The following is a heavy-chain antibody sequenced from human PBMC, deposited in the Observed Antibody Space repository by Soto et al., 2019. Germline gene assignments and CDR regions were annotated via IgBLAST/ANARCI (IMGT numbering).Heavy chain of an antibody. CDR2: IYSGGST. CDR1: GFTFNSHS. D-gene: IGHD3-16*02. CDR3: ARGPFMITFGGVIVKKAFHI. J-gene: IGHJ3*02. Sequence: GGSLRLSCAASGFTFNSHSMNWVRQAPGKGLEWVSVIYSGGSTYYADSVKGRFTISRDNSKNTLYLQMNSLRAEDTAVYYCARGPFMITFGGVIVKKAFHIWGQGTMVTVSS. V-gene: IGHV3-66*01.